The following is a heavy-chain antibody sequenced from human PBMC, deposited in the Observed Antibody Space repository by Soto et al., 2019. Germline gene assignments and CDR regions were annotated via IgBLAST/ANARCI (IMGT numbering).Heavy chain of an antibody. CDR3: ARVSDEYFADTARAFDI. CDR1: GYTFTSYY. D-gene: IGHD5-18*01. J-gene: IGHJ3*02. CDR2: INPSGGST. V-gene: IGHV1-46*03. Sequence: QVQLVQSGAEVKKPGASVKVSCKASGYTFTSYYMHWVRQAPGQGLEWMGIINPSGGSTSYAQKFQGRVTLTRDTYTSTVYMELSSLGSEDTAVYYCARVSDEYFADTARAFDIWGQGTMVTVSS.